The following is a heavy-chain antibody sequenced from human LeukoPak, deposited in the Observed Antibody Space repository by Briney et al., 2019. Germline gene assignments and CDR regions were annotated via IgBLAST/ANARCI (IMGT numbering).Heavy chain of an antibody. J-gene: IGHJ4*02. D-gene: IGHD3-22*01. CDR1: GFTFSSYS. CDR3: ARDPRGDSSGFYFDY. V-gene: IGHV3-21*01. Sequence: GGSLRLSCTASGFTFSSYSMNWVRQAPGKGLEWVSSISSSSSYIYYADSVKGRFTISRDNAKNSLYLQMNSLRAEDTAVYYCARDPRGDSSGFYFDYWGQGTLVTVSS. CDR2: ISSSSSYI.